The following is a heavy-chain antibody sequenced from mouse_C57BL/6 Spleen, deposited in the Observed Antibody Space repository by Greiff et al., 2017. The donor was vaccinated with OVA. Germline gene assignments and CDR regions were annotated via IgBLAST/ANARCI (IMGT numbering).Heavy chain of an antibody. Sequence: QVQLQQPGAELVRPGSSVKLSCKASGYTFNSYWMDRVKQRPGQGLEWIGNIYPSDSETHYNQKFKDKATLTVDKSSSTAYMQLSSLTSEDSAVYYCSSAGLYFHNYSIDCSGQVTPLTVSS. CDR1: GYTFNSYW. D-gene: IGHD2-1*01. J-gene: IGHJ2*01. CDR3: SSAGLYFHNYSIDC. V-gene: IGHV1-61*01. CDR2: IYPSDSET.